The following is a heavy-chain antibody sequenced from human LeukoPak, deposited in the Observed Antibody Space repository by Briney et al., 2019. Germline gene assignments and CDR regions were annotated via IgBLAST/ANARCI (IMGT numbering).Heavy chain of an antibody. CDR2: ISSNGGST. J-gene: IGHJ6*02. Sequence: PGGSLRLSCAASGFTFSSYAMHWVRQAPGKGLEYVSAISSNGGSTYYANSVMGRFTISRDNSKNTLYLQMGSLRAEDMAVYYCARGVDVWGQGTTVTVSS. CDR1: GFTFSSYA. V-gene: IGHV3-64*01. CDR3: ARGVDV.